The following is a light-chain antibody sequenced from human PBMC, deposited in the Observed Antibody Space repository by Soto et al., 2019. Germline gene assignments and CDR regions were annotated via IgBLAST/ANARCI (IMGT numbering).Light chain of an antibody. CDR3: QQYGRSPPWT. J-gene: IGKJ1*01. Sequence: EIVMTQSPATRSVSPGERATLSCRASQSISSNLAWYQQKRGQAPRLLVFRASSRATGFPAGFSGSGSGTEFNITISSLQSEDFAVYYCQQYGRSPPWTFGQGTKVDIK. V-gene: IGKV3-15*01. CDR1: QSISSN. CDR2: RAS.